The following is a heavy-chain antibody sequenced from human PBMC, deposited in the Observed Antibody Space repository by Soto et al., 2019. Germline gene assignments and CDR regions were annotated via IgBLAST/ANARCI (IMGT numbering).Heavy chain of an antibody. CDR1: GFTFSSYS. J-gene: IGHJ6*02. CDR3: ARDSSGRQYYGMDL. V-gene: IGHV3-48*02. Sequence: GGSLRLSCAASGFTFSSYSMNWVRQAPGKGLEWVSYISSSSSTMYYADSVKGRFTISRDNAKNSLYLQMNSLRDEDTAVYYCARDSSGRQYYGMDLWGQGTKVTVSS. CDR2: ISSSSSTM. D-gene: IGHD3-22*01.